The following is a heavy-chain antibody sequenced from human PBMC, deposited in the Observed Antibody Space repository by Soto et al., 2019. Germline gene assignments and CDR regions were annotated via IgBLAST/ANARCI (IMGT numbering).Heavy chain of an antibody. CDR3: ASRVRGVIITNLDY. V-gene: IGHV3-23*01. CDR1: GFTFSSYA. J-gene: IGHJ4*02. D-gene: IGHD3-10*01. CDR2: ISGSGGST. Sequence: EVQLLESGGGLVQPGGSLRLSCAASGFTFSSYAMSWVRQAPGKGLEWVSAISGSGGSTYYADSVKGRFTISRDNSKNTLYLQMNSLRAEDTAVYYCASRVRGVIITNLDYWGQGTLVTVSS.